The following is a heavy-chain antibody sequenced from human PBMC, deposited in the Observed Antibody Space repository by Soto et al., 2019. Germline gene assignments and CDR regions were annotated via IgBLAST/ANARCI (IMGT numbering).Heavy chain of an antibody. CDR3: SRRAPEGFDP. V-gene: IGHV4-39*01. Sequence: QLQLQESGPGLVKASETMSLTCAVSGGSLGSSAYYWGWIRQAPGKGLEWVGSVNYSGNTYYNPSLKSRVTISVDTSRTQLSLKLSSVTAADTALYYCSRRAPEGFDPWGQGTLVTVSS. CDR1: GGSLGSSAYY. CDR2: VNYSGNT. J-gene: IGHJ5*02.